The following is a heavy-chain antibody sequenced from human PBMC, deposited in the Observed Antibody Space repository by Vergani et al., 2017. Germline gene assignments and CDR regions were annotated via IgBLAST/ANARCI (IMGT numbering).Heavy chain of an antibody. CDR3: AKEGDEYCSGGSCYRDYYYYGMDV. Sequence: EVQLLESGGGLVQPGGSLRLSCAASGFTFSSYAMSWVRQAPGKGLEWVSAISGSGGSTYYADSVKGRFTISRDNSKNTLYLQMNSLRAEDTAVYYCAKEGDEYCSGGSCYRDYYYYGMDVWGQGTTVTVSS. J-gene: IGHJ6*02. V-gene: IGHV3-23*01. CDR1: GFTFSSYA. D-gene: IGHD2-15*01. CDR2: ISGSGGST.